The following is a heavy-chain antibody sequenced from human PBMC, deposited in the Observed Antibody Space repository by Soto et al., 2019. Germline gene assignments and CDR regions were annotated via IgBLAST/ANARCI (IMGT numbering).Heavy chain of an antibody. V-gene: IGHV3-48*02. CDR2: ISGDRAYI. Sequence: LRLSCATSGFTFSSFAMHWVRQAPGKGLEWLSYISGDRAYIYYADSVRGRFTISRDNAENSLYLQMDNLRDEDTALYYCARQVYTVVTPMDFWGQGTLVTVSS. J-gene: IGHJ4*02. CDR3: ARQVYTVVTPMDF. CDR1: GFTFSSFA. D-gene: IGHD2-21*02.